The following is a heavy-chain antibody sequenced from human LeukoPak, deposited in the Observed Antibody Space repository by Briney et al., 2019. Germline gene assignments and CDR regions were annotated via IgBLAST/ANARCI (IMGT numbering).Heavy chain of an antibody. CDR1: GFTFSSYA. CDR2: ISGSGGST. V-gene: IGHV3-23*01. Sequence: GGSLRLSCAASGFTFSSYAMSWVRQAPGRGLEWVSAISGSGGSTYYADSVRGGFTISRDNSKNTLYLQMNSLRAEDTAVYYCEKHPPSGNFDYWGQGTLVTVSS. CDR3: EKHPPSGNFDY. D-gene: IGHD1-26*01. J-gene: IGHJ4*02.